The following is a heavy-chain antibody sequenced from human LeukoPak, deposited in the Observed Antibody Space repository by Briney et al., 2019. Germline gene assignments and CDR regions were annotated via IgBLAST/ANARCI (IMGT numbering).Heavy chain of an antibody. CDR2: IGTGGDT. V-gene: IGHV3-13*01. CDR1: GFTFSSYD. J-gene: IGHJ5*02. Sequence: GGSLRLSCAASGFTFSSYDFHWVRQAPGKGLEWVSGIGTGGDTYYSGSVKGRFTISRENAKNSLYLQMNNLRAGDTAVYYCARGAAEGFDPWGQGTLVTVSS. D-gene: IGHD6-25*01. CDR3: ARGAAEGFDP.